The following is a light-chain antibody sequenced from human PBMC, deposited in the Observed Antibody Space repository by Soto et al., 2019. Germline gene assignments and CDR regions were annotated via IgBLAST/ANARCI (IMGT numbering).Light chain of an antibody. J-gene: IGKJ2*01. CDR2: AAS. CDR1: QTINTY. CDR3: QQGYSTPLYP. Sequence: DIQMTQSPSSLSASVGDRVTITCRASQTINTYLNWYQQKPGKAPKLLIYAASTLQNGVPSRFSGCGSVRDFTLTISSVQPDDFATYYCQQGYSTPLYPFGQGAKLEIK. V-gene: IGKV1-39*01.